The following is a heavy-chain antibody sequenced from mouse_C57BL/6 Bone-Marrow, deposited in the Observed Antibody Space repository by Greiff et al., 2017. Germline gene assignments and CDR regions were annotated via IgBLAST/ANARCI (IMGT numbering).Heavy chain of an antibody. J-gene: IGHJ2*01. CDR3: ARWFYDGYFYFDY. CDR2: INPNNGGT. V-gene: IGHV1-22*01. D-gene: IGHD2-3*01. CDR1: GYTFTDYN. Sequence: VQLQQSGPELVKPGASVKMSCKASGYTFTDYNMHWVKQSHGKSLEWIGYINPNNGGTSYNQKFKGKATLTVNKSSSTAYMELRSLTSEDSAVYYCARWFYDGYFYFDYWGQGTTLTVSS.